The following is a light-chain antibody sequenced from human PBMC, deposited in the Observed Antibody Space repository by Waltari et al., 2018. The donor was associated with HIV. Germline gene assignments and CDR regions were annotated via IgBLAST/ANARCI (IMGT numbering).Light chain of an antibody. CDR1: QSVSNS. J-gene: IGKJ4*01. Sequence: EIVMTQSPATLSVSPGERVTLSCRASQSVSNSLAWYQQKPGQAPRLLIYGASTRATGSPARFSGSGSGTEFTLTISSLQSEDFAVYYCQQYKKWPPLTFGGGTKVEIK. CDR3: QQYKKWPPLT. V-gene: IGKV3-15*01. CDR2: GAS.